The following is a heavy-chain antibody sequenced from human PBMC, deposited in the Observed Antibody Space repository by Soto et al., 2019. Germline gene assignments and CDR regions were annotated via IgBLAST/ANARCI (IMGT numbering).Heavy chain of an antibody. CDR2: IIPIFGTA. CDR1: GGTFSSYA. Sequence: QVQLVQSGAEVKKPGSSVKVSCKASGGTFSSYAISWVRQAPGQGLEWMGGIIPIFGTANYAQKFQGRVTITADESTSTAYMELSSLRSEDTAVYYCAREIEEMATMNYYYGMDVWGQGTTVTVSS. J-gene: IGHJ6*02. D-gene: IGHD5-12*01. CDR3: AREIEEMATMNYYYGMDV. V-gene: IGHV1-69*01.